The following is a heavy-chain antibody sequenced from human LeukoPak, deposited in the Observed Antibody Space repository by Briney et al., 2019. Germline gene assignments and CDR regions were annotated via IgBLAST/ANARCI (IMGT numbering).Heavy chain of an antibody. CDR1: GFTFSSYS. V-gene: IGHV3-21*01. Sequence: GGSLRLSCAASGFTFSSYSMNWVRQAPGKGLEWVSSISSSSSYIYYADSVKGRFTISRDNAKNSLYMQMNSLRAEDTAVYYCARGGAHDYGDYWGQGTLVTVSS. CDR3: ARGGAHDYGDY. J-gene: IGHJ4*02. CDR2: ISSSSSYI.